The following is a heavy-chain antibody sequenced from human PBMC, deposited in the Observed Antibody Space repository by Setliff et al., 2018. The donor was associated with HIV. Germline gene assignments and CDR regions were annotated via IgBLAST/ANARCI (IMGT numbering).Heavy chain of an antibody. D-gene: IGHD6-19*01. Sequence: ASVKVSCKASGYTFTSYAMHWVRQAPRQRLEWMGWINAGNGNTKYSQKFQGRVSMTRNTSITTAYMDLSGLTSEDTAVYYCVIRKAGSGGSRPIDYWGQGTPVTVSS. V-gene: IGHV1-3*01. CDR3: VIRKAGSGGSRPIDY. J-gene: IGHJ4*02. CDR1: GYTFTSYA. CDR2: INAGNGNT.